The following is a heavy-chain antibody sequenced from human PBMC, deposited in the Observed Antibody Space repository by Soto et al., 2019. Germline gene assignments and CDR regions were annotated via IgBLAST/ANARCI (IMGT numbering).Heavy chain of an antibody. V-gene: IGHV3-43*01. CDR1: GFTFDDYT. D-gene: IGHD6-13*01. CDR2: ISWDGGST. Sequence: GGSLRLSCAASGFTFDDYTMHWVRQAPGKGLEWVSLISWDGGSTYYADSVKGRFTISRDNSKNSLYLQMNSLRTEDTALYYCAKDLAAAGTAGAFDYWGQGTLVTVSS. J-gene: IGHJ4*02. CDR3: AKDLAAAGTAGAFDY.